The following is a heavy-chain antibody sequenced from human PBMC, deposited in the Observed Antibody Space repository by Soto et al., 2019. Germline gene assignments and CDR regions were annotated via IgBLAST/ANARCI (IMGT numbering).Heavy chain of an antibody. D-gene: IGHD3-3*01. J-gene: IGHJ4*02. CDR1: GFTVSSNY. CDR2: IYSGGST. V-gene: IGHV3-53*04. CDR3: ARGIRAHRRFLEWPYPYYFDY. Sequence: GGSLRLSCAASGFTVSSNYMSWVRQAPGKGLGWVSVIYSGGSTYYADSVKGRFTISRHNSKNTLYLQMNSLRAEDTAVYYCARGIRAHRRFLEWPYPYYFDYWGQGTLVTVSS.